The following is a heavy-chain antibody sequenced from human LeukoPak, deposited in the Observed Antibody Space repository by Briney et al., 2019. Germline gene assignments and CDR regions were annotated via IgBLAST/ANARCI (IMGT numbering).Heavy chain of an antibody. D-gene: IGHD3-10*01. J-gene: IGHJ4*02. CDR2: IYYSGST. V-gene: IGHV4-30-4*01. CDR1: GGSISSGDYY. CDR3: AGDFGSGSYRFDY. Sequence: SQTLSLTCTVSGGSISSGDYYWSWIRQPPGKGLEWIGYIYYSGSTTYNPSLKSRLTISLDRSKNQFSLKLSSVTAADTAVYYCAGDFGSGSYRFDYWGQGTLVTVSS.